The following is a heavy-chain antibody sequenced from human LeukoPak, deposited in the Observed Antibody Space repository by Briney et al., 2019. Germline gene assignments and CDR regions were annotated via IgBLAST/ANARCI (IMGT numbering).Heavy chain of an antibody. J-gene: IGHJ3*02. CDR2: IYYSGST. D-gene: IGHD3-22*01. Sequence: SETLSLTYTVSGGSISSYYWSWIRQPPGKGLEWIGYIYYSGSTNYDPSLKSRVTISVDTSKNQFSLKLSSVTAADTAVYYCARVSSSGYYRDAFDIWGQGTMVTVSS. V-gene: IGHV4-59*01. CDR3: ARVSSSGYYRDAFDI. CDR1: GGSISSYY.